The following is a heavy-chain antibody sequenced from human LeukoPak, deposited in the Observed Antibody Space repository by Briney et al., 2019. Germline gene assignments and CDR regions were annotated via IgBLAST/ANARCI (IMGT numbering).Heavy chain of an antibody. D-gene: IGHD1-7*01. J-gene: IGHJ4*02. Sequence: ASVKVSCKASGYTFSSYDINWVRQATGQGLEWMGWMNPNSGNTGYAQKFQGRVTITRNTSISTAYMELSSLRSEDTAVYYCARGEAPRYNWNYGFDYWGQGTLVTVSS. CDR1: GYTFSSYD. V-gene: IGHV1-8*03. CDR2: MNPNSGNT. CDR3: ARGEAPRYNWNYGFDY.